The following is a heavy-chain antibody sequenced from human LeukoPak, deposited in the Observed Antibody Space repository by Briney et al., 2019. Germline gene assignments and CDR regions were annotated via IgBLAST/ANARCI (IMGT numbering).Heavy chain of an antibody. Sequence: GGSLRLSCAASGFTFSSYAMSWVRQAPGKGLEWVSAISGSGGSTYYADSVKGRFTISRDNSKNTLYLQMNSLRAEDTAVYYCAKDHDRYSSSWSSGYWGQGTLVTVSS. CDR3: AKDHDRYSSSWSSGY. J-gene: IGHJ4*02. CDR1: GFTFSSYA. D-gene: IGHD6-13*01. CDR2: ISGSGGST. V-gene: IGHV3-23*01.